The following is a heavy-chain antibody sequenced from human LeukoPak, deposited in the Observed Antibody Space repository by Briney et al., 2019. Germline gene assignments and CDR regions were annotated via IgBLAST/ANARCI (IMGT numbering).Heavy chain of an antibody. Sequence: GGSLRLSCTASGFTFGDYAMSWFRQAPGKGLEWVGFIRSKAYGGTTEYAASVEGRFTISRDDSKSIAYQQMNNLKTDDTAVYYCTRHDIVVVVAATQYYFDYWGQGTLVTVSS. V-gene: IGHV3-49*03. D-gene: IGHD2-15*01. CDR2: IRSKAYGGTT. CDR1: GFTFGDYA. CDR3: TRHDIVVVVAATQYYFDY. J-gene: IGHJ4*02.